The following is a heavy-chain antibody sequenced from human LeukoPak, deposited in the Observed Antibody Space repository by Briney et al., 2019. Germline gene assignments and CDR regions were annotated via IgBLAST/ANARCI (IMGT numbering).Heavy chain of an antibody. Sequence: ASVKVSCKASGYTFTGYYMHLVRQAPGQGLEWMGWINPNSGGTNYAQKFQGRVTMTRDTSISTAYMELSRLRSDDTAVYYCARNLRGYYYYYYMDVWGKGTTVTVSS. CDR2: INPNSGGT. D-gene: IGHD3-10*01. J-gene: IGHJ6*03. CDR3: ARNLRGYYYYYYMDV. CDR1: GYTFTGYY. V-gene: IGHV1-2*02.